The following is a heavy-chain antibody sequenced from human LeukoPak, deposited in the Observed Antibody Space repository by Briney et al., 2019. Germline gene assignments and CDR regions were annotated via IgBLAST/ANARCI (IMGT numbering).Heavy chain of an antibody. CDR1: GFPFKKYA. J-gene: IGHJ4*02. CDR2: ITGGAITT. Sequence: GGDLVLSCAASGFPFKKYAMRWVRQAPGEGLEGVWTITGGAITTYSPYSAKSPFTISRANSNPTMFLQMNTLRAHATAVYYCPSQSSASGLNPFDSWGQGILVTVSS. D-gene: IGHD6-19*01. V-gene: IGHV3-23*01. CDR3: PSQSSASGLNPFDS.